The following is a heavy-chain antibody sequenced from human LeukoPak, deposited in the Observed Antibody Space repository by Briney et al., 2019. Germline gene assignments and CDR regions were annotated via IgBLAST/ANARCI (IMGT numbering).Heavy chain of an antibody. J-gene: IGHJ4*02. D-gene: IGHD5-24*01. CDR3: VRDSLEMATPKYYFDY. Sequence: SVKVSCKASGGTFSSYAISWVRQAPGQGLEWMGGIIPIFGTANYAQKFQGRVTITTDESTSTAYMELSSLRSEDTAVYYCVRDSLEMATPKYYFDYWGQGTLVTVSS. CDR2: IIPIFGTA. V-gene: IGHV1-69*05. CDR1: GGTFSSYA.